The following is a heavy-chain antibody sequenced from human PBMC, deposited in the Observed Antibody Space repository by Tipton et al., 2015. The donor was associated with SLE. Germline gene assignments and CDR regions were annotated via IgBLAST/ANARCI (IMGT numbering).Heavy chain of an antibody. J-gene: IGHJ4*02. V-gene: IGHV3-23*03. D-gene: IGHD5-18*01. CDR1: GFTFSSYA. CDR2: IYSGGSST. CDR3: AKVGRDTAMLTGYFDY. Sequence: GSLRLSCAASGFTFSSYAMSWVRQAPGKGLEWVSVIYSGGSSTYYADSVKGRFTISRDNSKNTLYLQMNSLRAEDTAVYYCAKVGRDTAMLTGYFDYWGQGTLVTVSS.